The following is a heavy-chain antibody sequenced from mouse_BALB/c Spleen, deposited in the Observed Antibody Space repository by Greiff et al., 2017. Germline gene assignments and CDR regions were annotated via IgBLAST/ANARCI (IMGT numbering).Heavy chain of an antibody. D-gene: IGHD4-1*01. CDR2: ISYSGST. CDR1: GYSITSDYA. CDR3: ARELTGVFDY. J-gene: IGHJ2*01. V-gene: IGHV3-2*02. Sequence: VQLKQSGPGLVKPSQSLSLTCTVTGYSITSDYAWNWIRQFPGNKLEWMGYISYSGSTSYNPSLKSRISITRDTSKNQFFLQLNSVTTEDTATYYCARELTGVFDYWGQGTTLTVSS.